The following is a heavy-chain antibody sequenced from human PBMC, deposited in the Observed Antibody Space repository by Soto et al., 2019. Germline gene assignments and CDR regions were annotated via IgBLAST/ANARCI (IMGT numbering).Heavy chain of an antibody. D-gene: IGHD3-22*01. Sequence: PSETLSLTCAVYGGSFSGYYWSWIRQPPGKGLEWIGEINHSGSTNYNPSLKSRVTISVDTSKNQFSLKLSSVTAADTAVYYCARGFGIDQDYSDSSGSLHGMDVWGQGTTVTVSS. V-gene: IGHV4-34*01. CDR3: ARGFGIDQDYSDSSGSLHGMDV. J-gene: IGHJ6*02. CDR2: INHSGST. CDR1: GGSFSGYY.